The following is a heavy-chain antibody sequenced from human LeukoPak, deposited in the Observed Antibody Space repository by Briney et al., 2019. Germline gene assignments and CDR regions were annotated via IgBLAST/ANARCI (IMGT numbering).Heavy chain of an antibody. CDR3: ARLVAYYYDSSGYYLDY. D-gene: IGHD3-22*01. CDR2: IYHSGTT. CDR1: GYSISSDYY. Sequence: PSETLSLTCAVSGYSISSDYYWGWIRQPPGKGLEWIGTIYHSGTTYYNPPLKSRVTISVDTSKNQFSLKLSSVTAADTAVYYCARLVAYYYDSSGYYLDYWGQGTLVTVSS. J-gene: IGHJ4*02. V-gene: IGHV4-38-2*01.